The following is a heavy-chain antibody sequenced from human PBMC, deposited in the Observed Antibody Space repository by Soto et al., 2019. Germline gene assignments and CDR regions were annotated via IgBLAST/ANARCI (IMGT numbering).Heavy chain of an antibody. CDR3: ARDPGKYYDSSGFPYFDY. J-gene: IGHJ4*02. V-gene: IGHV4-31*03. D-gene: IGHD3-22*01. Sequence: QVQLQESGPGLVKPSQTLSLTCTVSGGSISSGGYYWSWIRQHPGKGLEWIGYIYYSGSTYYNPSLKSRVTISVETSKNQFSLNLSSVTAADTAVYYCARDPGKYYDSSGFPYFDYWGQGTLVTVSS. CDR1: GGSISSGGYY. CDR2: IYYSGST.